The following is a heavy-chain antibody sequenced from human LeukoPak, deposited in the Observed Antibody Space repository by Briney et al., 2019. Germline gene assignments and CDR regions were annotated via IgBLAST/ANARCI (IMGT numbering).Heavy chain of an antibody. Sequence: GGSLRLSCAASGFTFSSYAMHWVRQAPGKGLEWVAVISYDGSNKYYADSVKGRFTISRDNSKNTLYLQMNSLRAEDTAVYYCAKDASSPQRQYSYGYPYYFDYWGQGTLVTVSS. D-gene: IGHD5-18*01. CDR1: GFTFSSYA. J-gene: IGHJ4*02. CDR2: ISYDGSNK. CDR3: AKDASSPQRQYSYGYPYYFDY. V-gene: IGHV3-30*04.